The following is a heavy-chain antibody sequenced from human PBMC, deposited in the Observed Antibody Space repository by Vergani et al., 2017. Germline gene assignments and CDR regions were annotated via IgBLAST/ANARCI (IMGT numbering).Heavy chain of an antibody. Sequence: QITLKESGPTLVKPTPPLTLTCTFSGFSLSTSGVGVGWIRQPPGKALEWLALIYWDDDKRYIPSLKSRLTITKDTSKNQVVLTMTNMDPVDTATYYCAHRPWGDGYNRPGNWFDPWGQGTLVTVSS. CDR1: GFSLSTSGVG. CDR2: IYWDDDK. J-gene: IGHJ5*02. CDR3: AHRPWGDGYNRPGNWFDP. D-gene: IGHD5-24*01. V-gene: IGHV2-5*02.